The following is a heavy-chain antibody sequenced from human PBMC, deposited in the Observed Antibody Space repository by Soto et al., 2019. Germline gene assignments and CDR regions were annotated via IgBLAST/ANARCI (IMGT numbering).Heavy chain of an antibody. V-gene: IGHV1-3*01. CDR2: INAGVDGT. D-gene: IGHD3-10*01. J-gene: IGHJ4*02. Sequence: QVQLVQSGPEMMQPGASVKVSCKASGYAPLSFGMHWVRQVPGQAYEWLGWINAGVDGTLYSERFQGRVRITRDTSANTVYMELNALTSEDTAVYYCAREVQGVTSFDYWGQGTLVIVSS. CDR1: GYAPLSFG. CDR3: AREVQGVTSFDY.